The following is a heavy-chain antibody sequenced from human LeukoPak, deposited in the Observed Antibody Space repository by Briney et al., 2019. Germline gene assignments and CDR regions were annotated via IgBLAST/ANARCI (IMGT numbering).Heavy chain of an antibody. CDR2: KNPNSGNT. CDR1: GYTFSSYD. V-gene: IGHV1-8*03. J-gene: IGHJ4*02. Sequence: ASVKVSCKASGYTFSSYDINWVRQATGQGLEWMGYKNPNSGNTGYSQKFQGRVTITSDTSTSTAYMELRDLRSGDTAVYYCAREGFDYWGQGTLVTVSS. CDR3: AREGFDY.